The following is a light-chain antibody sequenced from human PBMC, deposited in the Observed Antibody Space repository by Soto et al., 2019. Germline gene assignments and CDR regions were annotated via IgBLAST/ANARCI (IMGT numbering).Light chain of an antibody. CDR1: QSVSSN. V-gene: IGKV3-15*01. CDR3: QQYNNWPQT. J-gene: IGKJ1*01. CDR2: GAS. Sequence: EIVMTQSPATLSVSPGERATLSCRASQSVSSNLAWYQQKPGQGPRLLIYGASTRATGLPARFSGSGSGTEVTLTISSLQSEDFAVYYCQQYNNWPQTFGQGTKVEIK.